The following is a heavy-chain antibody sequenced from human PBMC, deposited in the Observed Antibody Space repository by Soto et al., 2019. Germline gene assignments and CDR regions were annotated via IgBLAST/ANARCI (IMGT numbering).Heavy chain of an antibody. CDR3: AREPSWARRGGLYYFDY. CDR2: INPNSGGT. J-gene: IGHJ4*02. CDR1: GYTFTGYY. V-gene: IGHV1-2*02. Sequence: ASVKGSCKASGYTFTGYYMHWVRQAPGQGLEWMGWINPNSGGTNYAQKFQGRVTMTRDTSISTAYMELSRLRSDDTAVYYCAREPSWARRGGLYYFDYWGQGTLVTVSS. D-gene: IGHD2-2*01.